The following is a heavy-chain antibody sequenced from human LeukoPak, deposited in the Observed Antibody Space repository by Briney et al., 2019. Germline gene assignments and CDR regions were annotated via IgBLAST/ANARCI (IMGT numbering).Heavy chain of an antibody. J-gene: IGHJ4*02. D-gene: IGHD3-22*01. CDR1: GFTFGDYS. CDR2: ISSSSSYM. Sequence: GGSLRLSCAASGFTFGDYSMNWVRQAPGKGLEWVSSISSSSSYMYYADSVKGRFTISRDNAKSLLYLQMNNLRAEDTAVYYCARGEYYYDSSGYYWDWGQGTLVTVS. CDR3: ARGEYYYDSSGYYWD. V-gene: IGHV3-21*01.